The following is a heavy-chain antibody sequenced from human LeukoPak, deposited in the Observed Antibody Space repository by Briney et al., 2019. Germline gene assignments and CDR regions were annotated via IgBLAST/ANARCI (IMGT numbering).Heavy chain of an antibody. CDR3: AREMYYYDSSGLYFDY. CDR2: IHHSGST. D-gene: IGHD3-22*01. V-gene: IGHV4-39*07. J-gene: IGHJ4*02. CDR1: GGSISSGPYY. Sequence: SETLSLTCTVSGGSISSGPYYWGWIRQPPGKGLEWIGEIHHSGSTNYNPSLKSRVTISADKSKNQFSLKLSSVTAADTAVYYCAREMYYYDSSGLYFDYWGQGTLVTVSS.